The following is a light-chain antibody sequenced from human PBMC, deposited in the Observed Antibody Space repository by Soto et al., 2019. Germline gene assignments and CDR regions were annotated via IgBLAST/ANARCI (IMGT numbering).Light chain of an antibody. V-gene: IGKV3-11*01. CDR3: QQRSSWPLYT. CDR1: QSVSSY. CDR2: NAS. J-gene: IGKJ2*01. Sequence: EIVLTQSPATLSLSPGERATLSCRASQSVSSYLAWYQQKPGQAPRLLIYNASNRATGIPARFSGSGSGTDFTLTISSLEPEDFADYYCQQRSSWPLYTFGQGTKLEIK.